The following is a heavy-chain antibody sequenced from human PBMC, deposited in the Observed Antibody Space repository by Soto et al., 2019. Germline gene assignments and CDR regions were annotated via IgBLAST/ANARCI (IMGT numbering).Heavy chain of an antibody. CDR1: GGSFTYT. D-gene: IGHD5-18*01. CDR2: IIPIFGTT. J-gene: IGHJ6*02. CDR3: GRLHSHGTYGMDV. V-gene: IGHV1-69*01. Sequence: QMHLVQSGAEVKKPGSSVKVSCKASGGSFTYTLSWVRQAPGQGLEWMGGIIPIFGTTNYAQKFQGRITMTADESTKTAYMELSTLRSEDTAVYYCGRLHSHGTYGMDVWGQGTTVTVSS.